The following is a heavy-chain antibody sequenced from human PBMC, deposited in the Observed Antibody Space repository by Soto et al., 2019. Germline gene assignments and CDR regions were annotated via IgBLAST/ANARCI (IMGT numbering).Heavy chain of an antibody. J-gene: IGHJ4*02. Sequence: GGSLRLSCVVPGFTLSDYSMNWVRQAPGKGLEWISYISDRGSRIYYAEKVKGRFTISRDSAKNSLYLQMNSLRAEDTAVYYCAPQGVGATGYLYWGQGT. D-gene: IGHD1-26*01. CDR2: ISDRGSRI. V-gene: IGHV3-21*05. CDR3: APQGVGATGYLY. CDR1: GFTLSDYS.